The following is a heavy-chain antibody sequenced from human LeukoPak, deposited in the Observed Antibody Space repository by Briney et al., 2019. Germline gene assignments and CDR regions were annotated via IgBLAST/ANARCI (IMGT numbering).Heavy chain of an antibody. V-gene: IGHV4-61*01. CDR2: IYYSGSA. D-gene: IGHD3-10*01. J-gene: IGHJ5*02. Sequence: SETLSLTCTVSGGSVSSGSYYWSWIRQPPGKGLEWIGYIYYSGSAKYNPPFKSRVTISVDTSKNQFSLKLTSVTAADTAVYYCARGFGDWGLSWFDPWGQGTLVTVSS. CDR3: ARGFGDWGLSWFDP. CDR1: GGSVSSGSYY.